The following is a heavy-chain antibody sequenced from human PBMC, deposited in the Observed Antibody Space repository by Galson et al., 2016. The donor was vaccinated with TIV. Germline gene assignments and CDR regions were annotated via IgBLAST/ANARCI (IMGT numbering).Heavy chain of an antibody. J-gene: IGHJ5*02. CDR1: GGSFMNYA. CDR2: IIPIFGTG. D-gene: IGHD3/OR15-3a*01. Sequence: SVKVSCKASGGSFMNYAVSWVRQAPGQGLEWMGRIIPIFGTGNYAQKFQGRVTITADIFASTAYMELNSLISEDTAVYYCARGGGYSYDFRVWLDPWGQGTLVTVSS. V-gene: IGHV1-69*06. CDR3: ARGGGYSYDFRVWLDP.